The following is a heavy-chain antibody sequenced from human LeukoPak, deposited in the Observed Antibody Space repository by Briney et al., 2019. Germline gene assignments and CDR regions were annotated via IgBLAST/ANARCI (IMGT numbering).Heavy chain of an antibody. CDR1: GFTFSSYA. J-gene: IGHJ4*02. V-gene: IGHV3-30*04. Sequence: GGSLRLSCAASGFTFSSYAMHWVRQAPGKGLEWVAVISYDGSNKYYADSVKGRFTISRDNSKNTLYLQMNSLRAEDTAVYYCAREAGTNLFDYWGQGTLVTVSS. D-gene: IGHD6-13*01. CDR3: AREAGTNLFDY. CDR2: ISYDGSNK.